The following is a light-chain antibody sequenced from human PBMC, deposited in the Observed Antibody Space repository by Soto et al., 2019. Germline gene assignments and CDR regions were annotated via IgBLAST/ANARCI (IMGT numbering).Light chain of an antibody. V-gene: IGKV1-5*03. Sequence: IPLTQSPSSLSASVGDRVTITCRASQGLSSYLAWYQQKPGKAPKLLIYKASSLQSEVPSRFSGSASGPEFTLTISSLPPDDFATYYCQQYHSYPFTFGPGTKVDIK. CDR3: QQYHSYPFT. CDR1: QGLSSY. CDR2: KAS. J-gene: IGKJ3*01.